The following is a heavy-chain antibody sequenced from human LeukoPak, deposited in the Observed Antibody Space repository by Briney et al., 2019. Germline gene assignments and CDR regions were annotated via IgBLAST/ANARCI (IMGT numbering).Heavy chain of an antibody. CDR2: ISYGGNNE. CDR1: GFTFDNYA. J-gene: IGHJ4*02. Sequence: PGRSLRLSCAASGFTFDNYAMHWVRQAPAKGLEWVAVISYGGNNEFYANSVKGRFTISRDNSKNTVYLQMNSLRAEDTAVYYCTRGWDLSLYYFDYWGQGTLVTVSS. V-gene: IGHV3-30-3*01. CDR3: TRGWDLSLYYFDY. D-gene: IGHD1-26*01.